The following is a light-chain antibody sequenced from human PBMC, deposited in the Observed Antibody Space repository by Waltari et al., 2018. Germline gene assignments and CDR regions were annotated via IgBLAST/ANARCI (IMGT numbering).Light chain of an antibody. CDR1: SSDIGTSNY. Sequence: QTALTQPASVSGSPGQSITISCTGASSDIGTSNYVSWYQQHPGKAPKLMIYAVSNRPSAVSDRCSGSKSANTASLTISGLRAEDEAYYYCSSSSTVTTLVVFGGGTKLTVL. J-gene: IGLJ2*01. CDR2: AVS. CDR3: SSSSTVTTLVV. V-gene: IGLV2-14*03.